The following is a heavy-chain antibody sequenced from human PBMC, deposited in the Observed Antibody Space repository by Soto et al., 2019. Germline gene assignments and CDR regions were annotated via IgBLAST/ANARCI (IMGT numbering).Heavy chain of an antibody. Sequence: QVQLVESGGGVVQPGRSLRLSCAASGFTFSSYGMHWVRQAPGKGLEWVAVISYDGSNKYYADSVKGRFTISRDNSKNTLYLQMNGLRAEDTAVYYCAKHIDYWGQGTLATVSS. CDR1: GFTFSSYG. J-gene: IGHJ4*02. CDR2: ISYDGSNK. CDR3: AKHIDY. V-gene: IGHV3-30*18.